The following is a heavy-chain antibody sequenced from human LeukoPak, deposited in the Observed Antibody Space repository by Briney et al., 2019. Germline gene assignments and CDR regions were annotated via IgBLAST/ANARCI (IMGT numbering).Heavy chain of an antibody. D-gene: IGHD3-16*01. CDR1: GFTFDDYA. V-gene: IGHV3-9*01. CDR2: FSWNSGSI. J-gene: IGHJ6*02. CDR3: AKDTTGRYGGKYYYYVMDV. Sequence: PGGSLRLSCAASGFTFDDYAMHWVRQAPGKGLEGVSGFSWNSGSIGYADSVKGRFTISRDNAKNSLYLQMNSLRAEDTALYYCAKDTTGRYGGKYYYYVMDVWGQGTTVTVSS.